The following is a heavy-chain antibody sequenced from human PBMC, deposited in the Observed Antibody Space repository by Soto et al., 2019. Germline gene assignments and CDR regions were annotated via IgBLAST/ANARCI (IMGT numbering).Heavy chain of an antibody. CDR2: VYSSGTT. Sequence: SETLSLTCSVSGGSVNSYWWSWMRQPAGKGLEWIGRVYSSGTTDYNPSLNSRATMSVETSNNQFSLKLSSVTAADTDVYYCARDIGSFAYGEGYWGQGIQVTVSS. CDR3: ARDIGSFAYGEGY. J-gene: IGHJ4*02. D-gene: IGHD3-10*01. CDR1: GGSVNSYW. V-gene: IGHV4-4*07.